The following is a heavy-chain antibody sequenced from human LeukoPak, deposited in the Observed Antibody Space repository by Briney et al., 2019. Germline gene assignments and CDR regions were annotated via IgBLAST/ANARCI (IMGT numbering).Heavy chain of an antibody. CDR3: ARGRGLLWFGELFATKDFDY. V-gene: IGHV1-2*02. J-gene: IGHJ4*02. CDR2: IYPNSGGT. CDR1: GYTFTGYY. Sequence: GASVKVSCKASGYTFTGYYMHWVRQAPGQGLEWMGWIYPNSGGTNYAQKFQGRVTITRDTSASTAYMELSSLRSEDMAVYYCARGRGLLWFGELFATKDFDYWGQGTLVTVSS. D-gene: IGHD3-10*01.